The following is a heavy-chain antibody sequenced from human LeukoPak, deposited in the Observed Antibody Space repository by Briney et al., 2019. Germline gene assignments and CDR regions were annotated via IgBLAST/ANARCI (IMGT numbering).Heavy chain of an antibody. CDR3: ARARWGRVRGATVDRYYYYYYMDV. D-gene: IGHD3-10*01. J-gene: IGHJ6*03. CDR1: LYAINSGYY. Sequence: SETLSLTCTVSLYAINSGYYWGWIRQSPGKGLEWIGSMHHSGSTDYHPSLRRRVTISVDTSKNQFSLKLSSVTAADTAVYYCARARWGRVRGATVDRYYYYYYMDVWGKGTTVTISS. V-gene: IGHV4-38-2*02. CDR2: MHHSGST.